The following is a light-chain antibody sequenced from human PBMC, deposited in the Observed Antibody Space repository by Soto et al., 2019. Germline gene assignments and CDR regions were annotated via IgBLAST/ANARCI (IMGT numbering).Light chain of an antibody. CDR3: QQSHLTPWT. CDR1: QRISRF. Sequence: DIQMTQSPSSLSASVGDRVTITCRASQRISRFLNWCQQKPGKAPKLLIYAASSLQGGVPSRFSGSGSGTDFTLTISSLQPEDFATYYCQQSHLTPWTFGQGTKVEIK. J-gene: IGKJ1*01. V-gene: IGKV1-39*01. CDR2: AAS.